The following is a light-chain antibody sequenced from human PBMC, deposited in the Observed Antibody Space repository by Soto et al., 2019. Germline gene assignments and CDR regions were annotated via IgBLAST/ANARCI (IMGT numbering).Light chain of an antibody. CDR2: DVN. CDR1: KSDVGSYNS. CDR3: SSFTSSTSYV. V-gene: IGLV2-14*03. J-gene: IGLJ1*01. Sequence: TKSDVGSYNSVSWYQQYPGKAPKLMIHDVNNRPSGISDRFSGSKSGNTASLTISVLQAEDEADYYCSSFTSSTSYVFGTGTKVTVL.